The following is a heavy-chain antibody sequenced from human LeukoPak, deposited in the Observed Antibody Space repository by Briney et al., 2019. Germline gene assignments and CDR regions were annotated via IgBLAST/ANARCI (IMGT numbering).Heavy chain of an antibody. V-gene: IGHV3-23*01. CDR1: GFTFDDYG. Sequence: GGSLRLSCTASGFTFDDYGMSWVRQAPGKGLEWVSVIGGGGGSAYYGDSAKGRSTISRDNSESTLYLQMNSLRAEDTAVYYCAKSVAGINAPLDYWGQGTLVTVSS. D-gene: IGHD6-19*01. CDR3: AKSVAGINAPLDY. CDR2: IGGGGGSA. J-gene: IGHJ4*02.